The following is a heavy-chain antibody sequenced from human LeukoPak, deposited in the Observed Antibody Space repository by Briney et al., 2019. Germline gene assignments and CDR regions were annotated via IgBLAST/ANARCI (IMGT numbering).Heavy chain of an antibody. CDR2: IRYDGSNK. D-gene: IGHD3-9*01. Sequence: PGGSLRLSCAASGFTFSSYGMHWVRQAPGKGLEWVAFIRYDGSNKYYADSVKGRFTISRDNSKNTLYLQMNSLRAEDTAVYYCAKEVDILTGYYNVLDYWGQGTLVTVSS. CDR1: GFTFSSYG. J-gene: IGHJ4*02. CDR3: AKEVDILTGYYNVLDY. V-gene: IGHV3-30*02.